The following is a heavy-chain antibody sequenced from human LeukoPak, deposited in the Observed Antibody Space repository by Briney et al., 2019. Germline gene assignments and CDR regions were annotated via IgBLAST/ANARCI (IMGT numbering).Heavy chain of an antibody. J-gene: IGHJ4*02. CDR2: IYYSGST. CDR1: GGSISSYY. D-gene: IGHD2-2*01. Sequence: SETLSLTCTVSGGSISSYYWSWIRQPPGKGLEWIGYIYYSGSTNYNPSLKSRVTISVDTSKNQFSLKLSSVTAADTAVYYCRYCSSTSCRDYWGQGTLVTVSS. CDR3: RYCSSTSCRDY. V-gene: IGHV4-59*08.